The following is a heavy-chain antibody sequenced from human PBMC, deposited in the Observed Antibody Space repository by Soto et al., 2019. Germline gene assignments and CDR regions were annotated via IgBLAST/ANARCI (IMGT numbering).Heavy chain of an antibody. CDR3: ARSGSGNYFRAFDI. J-gene: IGHJ3*02. CDR1: GFTFSSYS. CDR2: ISISSITI. D-gene: IGHD3-10*01. V-gene: IGHV3-48*01. Sequence: GGSLRLSCAASGFTFSSYSMNWVCQAPGKGLEWVSYISISSITIYYADSVKGRFTISRDNAENSLYLQMNSLRAEDTAVYYCARSGSGNYFRAFDIWGQGTMVTVSS.